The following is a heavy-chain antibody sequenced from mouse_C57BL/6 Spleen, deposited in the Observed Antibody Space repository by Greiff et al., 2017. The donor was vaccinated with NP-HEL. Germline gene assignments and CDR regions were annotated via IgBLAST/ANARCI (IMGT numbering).Heavy chain of an antibody. J-gene: IGHJ2*01. Sequence: VQLQQPGAELVKPGASVKLSCKASGYTFTSYWMHWVKQRPGQGLEWIGMIHPNSGSTNYNEKFKSKATLTVDKSSSTAYMQLSRLTSDDSAVYYCAPTTVVAFDYWGQGTTLTVSS. CDR2: IHPNSGST. V-gene: IGHV1-64*01. D-gene: IGHD1-1*01. CDR3: APTTVVAFDY. CDR1: GYTFTSYW.